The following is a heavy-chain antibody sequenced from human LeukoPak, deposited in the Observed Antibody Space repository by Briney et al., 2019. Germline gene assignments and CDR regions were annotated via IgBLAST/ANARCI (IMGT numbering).Heavy chain of an antibody. D-gene: IGHD3-16*01. CDR1: GYTFTGYY. CDR2: INPNSGDT. Sequence: ASVKVSCKASGYTFTGYYIHWVRQAPGQGLEWMGWINPNSGDTNYAQKFQGRVTMTRDTSISTAYMELSRLRFDDTAVYYCARDGGVLTAQNRDYWGQGTLVTVSS. J-gene: IGHJ4*02. V-gene: IGHV1-2*02. CDR3: ARDGGVLTAQNRDY.